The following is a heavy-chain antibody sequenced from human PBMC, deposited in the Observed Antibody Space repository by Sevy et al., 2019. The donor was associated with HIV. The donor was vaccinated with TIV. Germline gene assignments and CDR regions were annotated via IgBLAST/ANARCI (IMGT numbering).Heavy chain of an antibody. CDR2: ISGSGGSR. V-gene: IGHV3-23*01. D-gene: IGHD3-22*01. Sequence: GGSLRLSCGGSGFTFSSYAMNWVRQAPGKGLEWVSAISGSGGSRYYTDSVKGRFTISRDNSKNTLYLQMNSLRAEDSALYYCAKDPTFDSTRPDYWGQGTLVTVSS. CDR3: AKDPTFDSTRPDY. J-gene: IGHJ4*02. CDR1: GFTFSSYA.